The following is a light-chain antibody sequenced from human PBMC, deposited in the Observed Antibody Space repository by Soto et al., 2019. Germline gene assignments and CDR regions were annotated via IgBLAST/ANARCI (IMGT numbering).Light chain of an antibody. CDR2: DAS. CDR3: QQRSNWPPSIT. J-gene: IGKJ5*01. CDR1: QSVSSQ. V-gene: IGKV3-11*01. Sequence: ERVMTQSPATLSLSPGERETLSSRAIQSVSSQLAWYQQKPGQAPRLLIYDASNSATGIPARFSGSGSGTDFTLTISSLEPEDFAVYYCQQRSNWPPSITFGQGTRLEIK.